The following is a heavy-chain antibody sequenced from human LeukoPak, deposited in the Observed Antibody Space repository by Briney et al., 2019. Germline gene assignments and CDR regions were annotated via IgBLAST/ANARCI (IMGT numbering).Heavy chain of an antibody. D-gene: IGHD3-22*01. V-gene: IGHV4-59*12. Sequence: SETLSLTCTVSGGSINSYYWSWIRQPPGKGLEWIGYIYYSGTTNYNPSLKSRVTISVDTSKNQFSLKLSSVTATDTAVYYCARGRVRGYYDSSGYYKYWGQGTLVTVSS. CDR1: GGSINSYY. J-gene: IGHJ4*02. CDR2: IYYSGTT. CDR3: ARGRVRGYYDSSGYYKY.